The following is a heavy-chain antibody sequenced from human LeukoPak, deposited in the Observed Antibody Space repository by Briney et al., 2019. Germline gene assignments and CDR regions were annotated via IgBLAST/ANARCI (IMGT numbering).Heavy chain of an antibody. V-gene: IGHV3-66*01. CDR1: EFSVGSNY. J-gene: IGHJ4*02. CDR3: ARVRITGTTRSDY. Sequence: PGGSLRPSCAASEFSVGSNYMTWVRQAPGKGLEWVSLIYSGGSTYYADSVKGRFTISRDNSKNTLYLQMNSLRAEDTAVYYCARVRITGTTRSDYWGQGTLVTVSS. CDR2: IYSGGST. D-gene: IGHD1-20*01.